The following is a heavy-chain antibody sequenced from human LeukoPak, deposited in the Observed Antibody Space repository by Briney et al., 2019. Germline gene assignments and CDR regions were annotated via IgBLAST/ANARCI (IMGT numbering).Heavy chain of an antibody. Sequence: SETLSLICSVSGGSISSGLYYWSWIRQPPGKGLEWIVSMHYSGSTYYNPSLKSRVTISVDTSKNQYSLRLLSVTAADTSVYYCAKNDRGRPADYWGQGTLVTVSS. CDR3: AKNDRGRPADY. CDR1: GGSISSGLYY. V-gene: IGHV4-39*01. J-gene: IGHJ4*02. CDR2: MHYSGST. D-gene: IGHD1-26*01.